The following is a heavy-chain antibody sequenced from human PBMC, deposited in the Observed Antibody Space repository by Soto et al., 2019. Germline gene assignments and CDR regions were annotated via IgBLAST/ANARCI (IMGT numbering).Heavy chain of an antibody. Sequence: SVEVSCKPSASFFPGYYMHWVRQAPGQGLEWMGWINPNSGGTNYAQKFQGRVTMTRDTSISTAYMELSRLRSDDTAVYYCARPHDDFWSGYLYYGMDGWGQGTTVTASS. CDR3: ARPHDDFWSGYLYYGMDG. CDR2: INPNSGGT. D-gene: IGHD3-3*01. CDR1: ASFFPGYY. V-gene: IGHV1-2*02. J-gene: IGHJ6*02.